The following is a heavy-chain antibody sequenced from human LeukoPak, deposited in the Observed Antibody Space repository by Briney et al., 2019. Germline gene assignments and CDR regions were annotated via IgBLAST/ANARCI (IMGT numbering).Heavy chain of an antibody. V-gene: IGHV4-34*01. D-gene: IGHD2/OR15-2a*01. CDR1: GGSFSGYY. CDR3: ARVSTHYYYYMDV. J-gene: IGHJ6*03. CDR2: INHSGST. Sequence: SETLSLTCAVYGGSFSGYYWSWIRQPPGKGLEWIGEINHSGSTYYNPSLKSRVTISVDTSKNQFSLKLSSVTAADTAVYYCARVSTHYYYYMDVWGKGTTVTVSS.